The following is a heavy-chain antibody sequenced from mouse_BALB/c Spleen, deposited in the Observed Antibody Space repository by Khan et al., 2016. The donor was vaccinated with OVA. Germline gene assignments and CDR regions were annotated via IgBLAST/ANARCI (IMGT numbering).Heavy chain of an antibody. CDR3: ARGNYYGSTSWFGY. CDR1: GYTFGSYW. J-gene: IGHJ3*01. CDR2: ILPGSNST. Sequence: VQLQQSGAELMKPGASVKISCKPTGYTFGSYWIEWVKQRPGHGLEWIGEILPGSNSTNYNERFQGKATITADTSSNTAYMQLSSLTSEDSAIYYCARGNYYGSTSWFGYWGQGTLVTVSA. V-gene: IGHV1-9*01. D-gene: IGHD1-1*01.